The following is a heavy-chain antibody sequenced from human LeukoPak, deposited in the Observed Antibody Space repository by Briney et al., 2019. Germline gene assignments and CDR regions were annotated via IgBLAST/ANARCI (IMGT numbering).Heavy chain of an antibody. CDR3: ARDTLIGSASTFDI. CDR2: ISAYNGNT. Sequence: SVKVSCKTSGYTFTSHGIAWVRQAPGQGLEWMGWISAYNGNTNYAQKFQGRVTMTTDTSTTTAYMELRTLKSDDTAVYYCARDTLIGSASTFDIWGQGTLVTVSS. D-gene: IGHD6-25*01. CDR1: GYTFTSHG. J-gene: IGHJ3*02. V-gene: IGHV1-18*01.